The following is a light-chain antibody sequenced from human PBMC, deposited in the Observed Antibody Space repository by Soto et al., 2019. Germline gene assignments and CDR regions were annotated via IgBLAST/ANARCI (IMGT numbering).Light chain of an antibody. V-gene: IGKV1-5*01. CDR2: DAS. CDR1: QSISSW. CDR3: QQDNSYWS. Sequence: DIQMTQSPSTLSASVGDRVTITCRASQSISSWLAWYQQKPGKAPKLLIYDASSLESGVPSRFSGSGSGTEFTLAITSLQPDDFATYYCQQDNSYWSFGRGTKVEIK. J-gene: IGKJ1*01.